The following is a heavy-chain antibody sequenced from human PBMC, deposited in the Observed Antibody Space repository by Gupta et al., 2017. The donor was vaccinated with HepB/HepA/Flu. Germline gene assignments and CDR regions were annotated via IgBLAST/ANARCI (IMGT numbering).Heavy chain of an antibody. V-gene: IGHV3-48*01. Sequence: EVQLVEAGGGSVQPGGSLRLSCAASGFTMSSFSMDWVRQAPGNGLEWLPYTSTARSMLVYRDSVRGRFNPSRFYDTNSVSPAIMTMSGDHAAVDDGYYCSPSNYID. D-gene: IGHD3-10*01. J-gene: IGHJ6*03. CDR3: YYCSPSNYID. CDR1: GFTMSSFS. CDR2: TSTARSML.